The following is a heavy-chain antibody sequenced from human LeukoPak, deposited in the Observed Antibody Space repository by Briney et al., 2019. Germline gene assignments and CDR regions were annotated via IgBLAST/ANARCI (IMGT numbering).Heavy chain of an antibody. CDR2: ISSSGSTI. Sequence: GGSLRLSCAASGFTFSSYEMNWVRQAPGKGLEWVSYISSSGSTIYYADSVKGRFTISRDNDKNSLYLQMNSLRAEDTAVYYCARDALYGSGVMDVWGKGTTVTISS. V-gene: IGHV3-48*03. CDR3: ARDALYGSGVMDV. D-gene: IGHD3-10*01. J-gene: IGHJ6*04. CDR1: GFTFSSYE.